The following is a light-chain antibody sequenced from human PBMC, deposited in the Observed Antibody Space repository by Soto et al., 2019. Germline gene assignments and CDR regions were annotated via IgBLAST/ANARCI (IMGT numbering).Light chain of an antibody. CDR3: SSYTSGSTFYV. CDR1: ISDVGGYNY. J-gene: IGLJ1*01. CDR2: EVS. Sequence: QSALTQPASVSGSPGQSITISRTGTISDVGGYNYVSWYQQHPGKAPKLMIYEVSNRPSGVSNRFSGSKSGNTASLTISGLQAEDEADYYCSSYTSGSTFYVFGTGTKVTVL. V-gene: IGLV2-14*01.